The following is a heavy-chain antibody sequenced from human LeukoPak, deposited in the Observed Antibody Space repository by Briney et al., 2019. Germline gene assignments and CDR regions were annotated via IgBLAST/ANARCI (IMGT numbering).Heavy chain of an antibody. V-gene: IGHV3-53*01. J-gene: IGHJ4*02. CDR1: GFTVSSNY. CDR2: IYSGGST. Sequence: GGSLRLSCAASGFTVSSNYMSWVRQAPGKGLGWVSVIYSGGSTYYADSVKGRFTISRDNSKNTLYLQMNSLRAEDTAVYYCARAGIAAAGTWDYWGQGTLVTVSS. CDR3: ARAGIAAAGTWDY. D-gene: IGHD6-13*01.